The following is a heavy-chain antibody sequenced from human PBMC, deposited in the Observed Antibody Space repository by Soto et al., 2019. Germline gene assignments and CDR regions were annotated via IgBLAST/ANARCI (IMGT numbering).Heavy chain of an antibody. Sequence: PGGSLRLSCAASGVTSSSYGMHWVRQAPGKGLEWVAVISYDGSNKYYADSVKGRFTISRDNSKNTSYLQMNILTAEATAVYYCVKECIAVLALGFYYYLYGMDVWGQGTTVTDSS. J-gene: IGHJ6*02. CDR3: VKECIAVLALGFYYYLYGMDV. CDR2: ISYDGSNK. V-gene: IGHV3-30*18. CDR1: GVTSSSYG. D-gene: IGHD6-19*01.